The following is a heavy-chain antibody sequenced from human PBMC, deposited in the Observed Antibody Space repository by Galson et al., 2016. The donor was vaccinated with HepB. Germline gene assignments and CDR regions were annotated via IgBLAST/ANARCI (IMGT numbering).Heavy chain of an antibody. CDR3: ATSPSVGI. CDR2: VYSGGVT. Sequence: SLRLSCAASGFTVSNNYMTWVRQAPGKELEWVSRVYSGGVTNYADSVKGRFTTSRDSSKNTLYLQMNSLRVEDTAVYHRATSPSVGIWGQGTLVTVSS. CDR1: GFTVSNNY. J-gene: IGHJ4*02. D-gene: IGHD5/OR15-5a*01. V-gene: IGHV3-53*01.